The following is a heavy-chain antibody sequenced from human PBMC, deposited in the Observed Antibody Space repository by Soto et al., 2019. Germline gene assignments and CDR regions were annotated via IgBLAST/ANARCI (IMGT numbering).Heavy chain of an antibody. J-gene: IGHJ4*02. V-gene: IGHV2-5*02. CDR3: AHRGYMYGNWDHCYFDY. CDR1: GFSLTTSGVG. Sequence: QITLKESGPTRVKPTQTLALTCTFSGFSLTTSGVGVGWIRKTPGKALEWLAVIYWDDDKRYNPSLKNRLTITKDTSKNPVVLIMADMDPVDTGTYFCAHRGYMYGNWDHCYFDYWGQGTLVTVSS. CDR2: IYWDDDK. D-gene: IGHD5-18*01.